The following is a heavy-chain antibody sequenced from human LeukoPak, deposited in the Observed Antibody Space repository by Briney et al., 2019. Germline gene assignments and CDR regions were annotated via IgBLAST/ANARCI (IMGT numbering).Heavy chain of an antibody. J-gene: IGHJ4*02. V-gene: IGHV3-9*01. CDR1: GFTFDDYA. CDR3: AREGSGLD. CDR2: ISWNSGSI. Sequence: GGSLRLSCAASGFTFDDYAMHWVRQAPGKGLEWVSGISWNSGSIGYADSVKGRFTISRDNAKNSLYLQMNSLRAEDTAVYYCAREGSGLDWGQGTLVTVSS. D-gene: IGHD2-15*01.